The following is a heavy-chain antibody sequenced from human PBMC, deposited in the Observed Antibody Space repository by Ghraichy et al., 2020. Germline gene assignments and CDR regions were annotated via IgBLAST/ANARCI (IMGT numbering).Heavy chain of an antibody. D-gene: IGHD4-23*01. V-gene: IGHV3-30*18. J-gene: IGHJ4*02. CDR1: GFTFSSYG. Sequence: GGSLRLSCAASGFTFSSYGMHWVRQAPGKGLEWVAVISYDGSNKYYADSVKGRFTISRDNSKNTLYLQMNSLRAEDTAVYYCAKDRRLSRGTTVVTPCDYWGQGTLVTVSS. CDR2: ISYDGSNK. CDR3: AKDRRLSRGTTVVTPCDY.